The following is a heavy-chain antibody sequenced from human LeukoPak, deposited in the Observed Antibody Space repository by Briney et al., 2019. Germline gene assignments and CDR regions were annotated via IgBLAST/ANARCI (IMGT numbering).Heavy chain of an antibody. J-gene: IGHJ4*02. D-gene: IGHD6-13*01. CDR2: ISYDGSNK. Sequence: GGSLRLSCAASGFTFSTYGMHWVRQAPGKGLEWVAVISYDGSNKYYADSVKGRFTISRDNSKNTLYLQMNSLRAEDTAVYYCAKLEAAAGYWGQGTLVTVSS. CDR3: AKLEAAAGY. V-gene: IGHV3-30*18. CDR1: GFTFSTYG.